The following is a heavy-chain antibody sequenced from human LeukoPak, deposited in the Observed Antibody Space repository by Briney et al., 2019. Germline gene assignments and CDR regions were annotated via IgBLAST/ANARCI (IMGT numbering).Heavy chain of an antibody. CDR1: GFTFSSYS. CDR2: ISSSSSTI. J-gene: IGHJ4*02. V-gene: IGHV3-48*04. CDR3: AREFGSDGGY. Sequence: GGSLRPSCAASGFTFSSYSMNWVRQAPGKGLEWVSYISSSSSTIYYADSVKGRFTISRDNAKNSLFLQMNSLRAEDTAVYYCAREFGSDGGYWGLGTLVTVSS. D-gene: IGHD1-26*01.